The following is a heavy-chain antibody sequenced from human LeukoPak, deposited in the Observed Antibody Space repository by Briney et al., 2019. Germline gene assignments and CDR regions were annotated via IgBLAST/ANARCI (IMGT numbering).Heavy chain of an antibody. CDR3: ARGNYGSGSYYQNNWFDP. V-gene: IGHV3-33*01. D-gene: IGHD3-10*01. J-gene: IGHJ5*02. Sequence: GRSLRLSCAASGFTFSSYGMHWVRQAPGKGLEWVAVIWYDGSNKYYADSVKGRFTISRDNSKNTLYLQMNSLRAEDTAVYYCARGNYGSGSYYQNNWFDPWGQGTLVTVSS. CDR1: GFTFSSYG. CDR2: IWYDGSNK.